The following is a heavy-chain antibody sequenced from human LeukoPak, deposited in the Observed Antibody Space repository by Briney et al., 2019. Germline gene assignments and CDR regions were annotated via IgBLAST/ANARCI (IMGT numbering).Heavy chain of an antibody. D-gene: IGHD6-13*01. J-gene: IGHJ3*02. CDR1: GFTFSNYA. CDR2: ISGSGGST. Sequence: GGSLRLSCAASGFTFSNYAMTWVRQAPGKGLEWVSSISGSGGSTYYADSVKGRFTISRDNSKNTLYLQMNSLRAEDTAVYYCAKSTAAGREAFDTWGQGTMVSVSS. CDR3: AKSTAAGREAFDT. V-gene: IGHV3-23*01.